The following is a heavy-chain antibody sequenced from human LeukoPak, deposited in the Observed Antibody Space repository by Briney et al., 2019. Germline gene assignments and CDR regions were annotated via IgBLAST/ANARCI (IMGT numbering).Heavy chain of an antibody. D-gene: IGHD6-19*01. CDR3: ARSPGQWLNY. V-gene: IGHV1-2*02. J-gene: IGHJ4*02. CDR1: GYTFTAYY. Sequence: ASVKVSCKASGYTFTAYYMHWVRQAPGQGLEWMGWINPNSGGTIYAQKFQGRVTMTRDTPISTAYMELSSLRSEDTAVYYCARSPGQWLNYWGQGTLVTVSS. CDR2: INPNSGGT.